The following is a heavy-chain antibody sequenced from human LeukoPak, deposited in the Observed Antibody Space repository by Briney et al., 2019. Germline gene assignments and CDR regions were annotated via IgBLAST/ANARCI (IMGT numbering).Heavy chain of an antibody. CDR3: AKVRGLYGRGYYAMDV. Sequence: QTGGSLRLSCAASGFTFSDYGMHWVRQAPGKGLEWVAVITYDANNKYYADSVRGRLTISRDNAKNTLYLQMNSLRVNDTAVYYCAKVRGLYGRGYYAMDVWGQGTKVTVS. J-gene: IGHJ6*02. V-gene: IGHV3-30*18. CDR1: GFTFSDYG. CDR2: ITYDANNK. D-gene: IGHD2-8*01.